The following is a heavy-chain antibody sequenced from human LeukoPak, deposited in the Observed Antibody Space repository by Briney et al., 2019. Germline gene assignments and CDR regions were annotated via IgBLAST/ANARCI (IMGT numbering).Heavy chain of an antibody. CDR1: GGSITTTDFD. D-gene: IGHD1-26*01. Sequence: SETLSLTCAVSGGSITTTDFDCAWIRHPPGQGFEWIATISSSGKAYYYPSLMSRVTISVDTSKNQFSLDVTSVTAADTGLFYCARFKGGTGFDYWGRGILVIVS. CDR2: ISSSGKA. V-gene: IGHV4-39*01. J-gene: IGHJ4*02. CDR3: ARFKGGTGFDY.